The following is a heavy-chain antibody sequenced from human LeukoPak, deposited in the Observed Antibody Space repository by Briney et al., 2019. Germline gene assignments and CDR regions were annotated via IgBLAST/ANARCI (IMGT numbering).Heavy chain of an antibody. CDR3: ASRGNYCGGDCYSNWFDP. CDR1: GGSISSYY. J-gene: IGHJ5*02. V-gene: IGHV4-34*01. CDR2: INHSGST. D-gene: IGHD2-21*02. Sequence: TSETLSLTCTVSGGSISSYYWSWIRQPPGKGLEWIGEINHSGSTNYNPSLKSRVTISVDTSKNQFSLKLSSVTAADTAVYYCASRGNYCGGDCYSNWFDPWGQGTLVTVSS.